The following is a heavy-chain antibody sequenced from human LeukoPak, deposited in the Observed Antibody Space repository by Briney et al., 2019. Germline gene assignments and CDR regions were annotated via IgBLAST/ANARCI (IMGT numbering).Heavy chain of an antibody. CDR2: IYQSGST. CDR3: ASHGYSSGWYVH. D-gene: IGHD6-19*01. V-gene: IGHV4-4*02. Sequence: SETLSLTCAVSGGSISSSNWWSWVRQPPGKGLEWIGEIYQSGSTNYNPSLKSRVTISVDKSKNQFSLKLSSVTAADTAVYYCASHGYSSGWYVHWGQGTLVTVSS. J-gene: IGHJ5*02. CDR1: GGSISSSNW.